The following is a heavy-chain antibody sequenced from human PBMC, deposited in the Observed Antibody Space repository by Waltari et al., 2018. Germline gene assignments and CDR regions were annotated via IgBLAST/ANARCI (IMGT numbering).Heavy chain of an antibody. D-gene: IGHD2-21*01. CDR3: TRGRGQVISNY. J-gene: IGHJ4*02. V-gene: IGHV1-18*01. CDR2: ISAYNGDT. CDR1: GYTFNNYG. Sequence: VQLVQSGAEIKKPGASVKVSCKASGYTFNNYGISWVRQAPGPGLEWMEWISAYNGDTTYAQNHQDRVTMSTDTFTSTAYMELRSLRSDDTAFYDCTRGRGQVISNYWGQGTLVTVSS.